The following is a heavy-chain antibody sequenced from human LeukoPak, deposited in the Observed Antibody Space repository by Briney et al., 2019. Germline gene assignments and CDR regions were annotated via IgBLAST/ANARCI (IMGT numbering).Heavy chain of an antibody. D-gene: IGHD3-3*01. V-gene: IGHV4-59*01. CDR1: GGSISSYY. CDR2: IYYGGST. J-gene: IGHJ4*02. CDR3: ARGVLRFLEWHFDY. Sequence: SETLSLTCTVSGGSISSYYWSSIRQPPGKGLEWIGYIYYGGSTNYNPSLKSRVTISVDTSKNQFSLKLSSVTAADTAVYYCARGVLRFLEWHFDYWGQGTLVTVSS.